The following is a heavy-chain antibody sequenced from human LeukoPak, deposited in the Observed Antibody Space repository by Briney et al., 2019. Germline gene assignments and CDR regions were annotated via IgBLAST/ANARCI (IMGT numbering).Heavy chain of an antibody. Sequence: GRSLRLSCAASGFTVSSNYMSWVRQAPGKGLEWVSVIYSGGSTYYADSVKGRFTISRDNSKNTLYLQMNSLRAEDTAVYYCARVLAAAGYLDYWGQGTLVTVSS. J-gene: IGHJ4*02. D-gene: IGHD6-13*01. CDR2: IYSGGST. CDR3: ARVLAAAGYLDY. CDR1: GFTVSSNY. V-gene: IGHV3-53*01.